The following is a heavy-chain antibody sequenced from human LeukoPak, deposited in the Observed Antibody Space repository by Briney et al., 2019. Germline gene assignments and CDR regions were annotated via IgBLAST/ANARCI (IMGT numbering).Heavy chain of an antibody. Sequence: PGGSLRLSCAASGFTFSDYYMSWIRQAPGKGLEWVSYISSSGSTIYYADSVKGRFTISRDNAKNSLYLQMNSLRAEDTAVYYCARDLNPFTLVRGVISPYFDYWGQGTLVTVSS. CDR2: ISSSGSTI. CDR1: GFTFSDYY. D-gene: IGHD3-10*01. CDR3: ARDLNPFTLVRGVISPYFDY. J-gene: IGHJ4*02. V-gene: IGHV3-11*01.